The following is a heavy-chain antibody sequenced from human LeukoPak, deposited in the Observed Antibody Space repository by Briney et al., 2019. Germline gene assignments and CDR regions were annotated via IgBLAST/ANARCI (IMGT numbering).Heavy chain of an antibody. V-gene: IGHV3-20*01. J-gene: IGHJ4*02. D-gene: IGHD3-10*01. CDR3: ARLLPYGSGGEAFDY. CDR2: LNWNGGST. CDR1: GFTFDDYG. Sequence: GGSLRLSCAASGFTFDDYGMSWVRQAPGKGLEWVSGLNWNGGSTGYADSVEGRFTISRDNAKNSLYLQMNSLRAEDTSVYHCARLLPYGSGGEAFDYWGQGALVTVSS.